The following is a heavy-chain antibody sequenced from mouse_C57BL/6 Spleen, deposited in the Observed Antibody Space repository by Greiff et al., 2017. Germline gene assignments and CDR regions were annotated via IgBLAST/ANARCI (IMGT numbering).Heavy chain of an antibody. CDR1: GYTFTDYN. Sequence: VQLKESGPELVKPGASVKIPCKASGYTFTDYNMDWVKQSHGKSLEWIGDINPNNGGTIYNQKFKGKATLTVDKSSSTAYMELRSLTSEDTAVYYCARYPYYSNYGDYYAMDYWGQGTSVTVSS. CDR3: ARYPYYSNYGDYYAMDY. V-gene: IGHV1-18*01. J-gene: IGHJ4*01. CDR2: INPNNGGT. D-gene: IGHD2-5*01.